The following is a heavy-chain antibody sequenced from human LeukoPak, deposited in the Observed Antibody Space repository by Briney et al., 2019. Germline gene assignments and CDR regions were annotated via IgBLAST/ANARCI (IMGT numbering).Heavy chain of an antibody. D-gene: IGHD6-19*01. CDR3: ARDLGWAEY. CDR2: FDPEDGET. CDR1: GYTLTEMS. V-gene: IGHV1-24*01. Sequence: ASVKVSCKVSGYTLTEMSIHWVRQAPGGALEWMGGFDPEDGETVYAPKFQGRVTMTMDTATSTVYMELSSLRAEDTAIYYCARDLGWAEYWGQGTLVTVSS. J-gene: IGHJ4*02.